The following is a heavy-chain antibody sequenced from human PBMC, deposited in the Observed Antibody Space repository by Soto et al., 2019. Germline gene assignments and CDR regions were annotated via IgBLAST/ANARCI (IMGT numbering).Heavy chain of an antibody. CDR2: IYFTGAT. CDR1: GASISSGTSY. V-gene: IGHV4-31*03. D-gene: IGHD2-21*02. CDR3: ASIPRRGYSYGIDY. Sequence: QVQLQESGPGLVKPSQTLSLTCNVSGASISSGTSYWTWIRQHPGEGLEWIGHIYFTGATYSNPSLRSRLTMSVDTSKNQFSLKLTSVTAADTATYYCASIPRRGYSYGIDYWGQGTLFTVSS. J-gene: IGHJ4*02.